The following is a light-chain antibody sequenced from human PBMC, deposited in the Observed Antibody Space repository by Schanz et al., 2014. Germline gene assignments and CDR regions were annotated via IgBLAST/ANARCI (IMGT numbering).Light chain of an antibody. CDR2: GNS. CDR1: SSNIGAGYD. Sequence: QSVLTQPPSASGTPGQRVTISCTGNSSNIGAGYDVLWYEHLPGTAPKLLIYGNSNRPSGVPDRFSGSKSGTSASLAITGLQAEDEADYYCAAWDDSLNGQVFGGGTKLTVL. J-gene: IGLJ3*02. V-gene: IGLV1-40*01. CDR3: AAWDDSLNGQV.